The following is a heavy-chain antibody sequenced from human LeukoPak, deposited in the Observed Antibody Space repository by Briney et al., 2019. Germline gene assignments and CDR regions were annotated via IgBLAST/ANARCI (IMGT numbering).Heavy chain of an antibody. J-gene: IGHJ4*02. CDR2: IWYDGSNV. D-gene: IGHD4-17*01. V-gene: IGHV3-33*08. Sequence: GGSLRLSCAASGFTFSSYGMHWVRQAPGKGLEWVGVIWYDGSNVKYPDSVKGRFTISRDNSKNMMYLQMNSLRAEDTAVYYCARGTNYGDYVFGYWGQGTLVTVSS. CDR1: GFTFSSYG. CDR3: ARGTNYGDYVFGY.